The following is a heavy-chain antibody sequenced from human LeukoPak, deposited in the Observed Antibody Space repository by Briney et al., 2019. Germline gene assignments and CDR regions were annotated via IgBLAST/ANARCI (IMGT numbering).Heavy chain of an antibody. CDR3: AISGTGWYSY. CDR2: ISSRSSGYI. V-gene: IGHV3-21*04. CDR1: GFTFSDYT. J-gene: IGHJ4*02. D-gene: IGHD6-19*01. Sequence: PGGSLRLSCAASGFTFSDYTMNWVRQAPGKGLEWVSSISSRSSGYIYYADSVKGRFTISRDNSKNTLYLQMNSLRAEDTAVYYCAISGTGWYSYWGQGTLVTVSS.